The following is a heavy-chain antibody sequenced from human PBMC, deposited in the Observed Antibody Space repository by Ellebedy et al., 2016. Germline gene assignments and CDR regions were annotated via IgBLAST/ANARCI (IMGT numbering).Heavy chain of an antibody. D-gene: IGHD6-13*01. J-gene: IGHJ3*01. CDR1: GGSISSYY. CDR2: IYYSGST. V-gene: IGHV4-59*08. Sequence: SETLSLTCTVSGGSISSYYWSWIRQPPGKGLEWIGYIYYSGSTSYNPSLKSRVTISVDTSKNHFSLKLNSVTAADTAVYYCARRLIAAVGIGAFDVWGQGTVVTVSS. CDR3: ARRLIAAVGIGAFDV.